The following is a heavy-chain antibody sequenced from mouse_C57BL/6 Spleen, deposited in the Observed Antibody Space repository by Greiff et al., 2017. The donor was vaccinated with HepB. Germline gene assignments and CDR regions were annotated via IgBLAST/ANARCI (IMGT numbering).Heavy chain of an antibody. CDR1: GFNIKDYY. J-gene: IGHJ2*01. D-gene: IGHD2-4*01. V-gene: IGHV14-2*01. CDR2: IDPEDGET. CDR3: AGGGLGVDD. Sequence: DVKLEESGAELVKPGASVKLSCTASGFNIKDYYMHWVKQRTEQGLDWIGRIDPEDGETKYAPKFQGKATFTADTSSNTAYLQLSSLTSEDTAVYYCAGGGLGVDDWGQGTTLTVSS.